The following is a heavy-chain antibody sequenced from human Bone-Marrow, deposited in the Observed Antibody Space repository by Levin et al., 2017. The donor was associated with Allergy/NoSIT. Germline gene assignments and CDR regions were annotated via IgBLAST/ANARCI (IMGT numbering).Heavy chain of an antibody. CDR1: GVTFSDHY. CDR3: AARYYDFSSGVDFEF. V-gene: IGHV3-72*01. Sequence: AGGSLRLSCAASGVTFSDHYMDWVRQAPGKGLEWVGRTRSQANSYTREYAASVKDRFTISRDDSQNSLYLQMNSLKTEDTAVYFCAARYYDFSSGVDFEFWGQGTLVTVSS. D-gene: IGHD3-3*01. J-gene: IGHJ4*02. CDR2: TRSQANSYTR.